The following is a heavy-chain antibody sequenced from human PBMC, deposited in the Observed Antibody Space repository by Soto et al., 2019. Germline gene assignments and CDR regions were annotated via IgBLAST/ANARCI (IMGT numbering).Heavy chain of an antibody. J-gene: IGHJ6*02. V-gene: IGHV4-39*07. Sequence: SETLSLTCTVSGGSISSSSYYWGWIRQPPGKGLEWIGSIYYSGSTYYNPSLKSRVTISVDTSKNQFSLKLSSVTAADTAMYYCAGGGVRGVITRTRDYYGMDVWGQGTTVTV. CDR2: IYYSGST. D-gene: IGHD3-10*01. CDR1: GGSISSSSYY. CDR3: AGGGVRGVITRTRDYYGMDV.